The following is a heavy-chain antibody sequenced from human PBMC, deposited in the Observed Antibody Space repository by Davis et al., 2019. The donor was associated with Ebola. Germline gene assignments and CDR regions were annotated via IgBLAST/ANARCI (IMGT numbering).Heavy chain of an antibody. CDR2: INAGNGNT. J-gene: IGHJ4*02. V-gene: IGHV1-3*01. D-gene: IGHD6-13*01. CDR1: GYTFTSYA. Sequence: AASVKVSCKASGYTFTSYAIHWARQAPGQRLEWMGWINAGNGNTKYSQKFQGRVTITGDTSASTAYMELSSLRSEDTAVYYCAGSSTWYHSAEYWGQGTLVTVSS. CDR3: AGSSTWYHSAEY.